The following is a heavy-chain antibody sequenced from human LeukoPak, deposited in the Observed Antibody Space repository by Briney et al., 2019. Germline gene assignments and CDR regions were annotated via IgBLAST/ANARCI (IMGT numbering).Heavy chain of an antibody. V-gene: IGHV3-64*04. CDR1: GFTFSTYP. Sequence: SGGSLRLSCSASGFTFSTYPMHWVRQAPGRGLEYVSSISSDGDSTYYADSVKGRFTISRDNSKNTLYLQMNSLRDEDTAVYYCARDSATGGMDVWGQGTTVTVSS. D-gene: IGHD2-15*01. J-gene: IGHJ6*02. CDR3: ARDSATGGMDV. CDR2: ISSDGDST.